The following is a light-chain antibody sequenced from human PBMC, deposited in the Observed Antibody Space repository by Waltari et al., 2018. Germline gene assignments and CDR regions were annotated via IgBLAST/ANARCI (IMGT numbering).Light chain of an antibody. Sequence: PSSLSASVGDRVTITCRASQTISNYLNWYQQKPGKAPKLLIYTTSTLQSGVPSRFSGSGSGTDFTLTISSLQPEDFATYYCQQSYSSPRTFGQGTKVEIK. CDR1: QTISNY. CDR2: TTS. V-gene: IGKV1-39*01. J-gene: IGKJ1*01. CDR3: QQSYSSPRT.